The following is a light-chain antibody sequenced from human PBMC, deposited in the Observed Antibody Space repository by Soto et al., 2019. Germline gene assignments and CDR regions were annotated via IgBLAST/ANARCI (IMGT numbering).Light chain of an antibody. J-gene: IGKJ3*01. CDR2: KAS. CDR1: QSIGSS. CDR3: QQYSDYPFT. V-gene: IGKV1-5*03. Sequence: DIQMTQSPSTLSASVGDRVTITCRASQSIGSSLAWYQQQSGKAPNLLIYKASTLESGVPSRFGGSGSGTEFTLTISSLQPDDFATYYCQQYSDYPFTFGPGTEVDVK.